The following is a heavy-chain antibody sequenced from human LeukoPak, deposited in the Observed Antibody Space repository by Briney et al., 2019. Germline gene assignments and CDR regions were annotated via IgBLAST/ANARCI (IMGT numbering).Heavy chain of an antibody. Sequence: SETLSLTCAVSGGSISSRNWWSWVRQPPGKGLEWIAEIHHSGSTNYNPSLKSRVTISVDKSKNQFSLKLSSVTAADTAAYYCARIRGFGADYYYYSRAVWAKGPRSPSP. D-gene: IGHD3-10*01. V-gene: IGHV4-4*02. CDR3: ARIRGFGADYYYYSRAV. J-gene: IGHJ6*03. CDR2: IHHSGST. CDR1: GGSISSRNW.